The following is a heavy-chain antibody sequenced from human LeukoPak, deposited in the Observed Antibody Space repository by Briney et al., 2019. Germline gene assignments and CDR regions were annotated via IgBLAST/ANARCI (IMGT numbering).Heavy chain of an antibody. CDR2: INQDGSET. D-gene: IGHD4-17*01. CDR1: GFTFSRHR. Sequence: GGSLRLSCAASGFTFSRHRMNWVRQAPGKGLEWVANINQDGSETYYVDSVKGRFTISRDNAKNSLYLQMNSLRAEDTAVYYCARQLRFTFDYWGQGTLVTVSS. CDR3: ARQLRFTFDY. J-gene: IGHJ4*02. V-gene: IGHV3-7*01.